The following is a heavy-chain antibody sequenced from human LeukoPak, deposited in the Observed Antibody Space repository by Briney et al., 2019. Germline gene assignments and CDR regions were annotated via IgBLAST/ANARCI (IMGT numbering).Heavy chain of an antibody. D-gene: IGHD5-18*01. J-gene: IGHJ4*02. CDR2: IKSKTDGGTT. CDR3: TTDGDTAMATGYFDY. CDR1: GFTFSNAW. Sequence: GGSLRLSCAASGFTFSNAWMSWVRQAPGKGVEWVGRIKSKTDGGTTDYAAPVKGRFTNTRDDSKNTLYLQMNSLKTEDTAVYYCTTDGDTAMATGYFDYWGQGTLVTVSS. V-gene: IGHV3-15*01.